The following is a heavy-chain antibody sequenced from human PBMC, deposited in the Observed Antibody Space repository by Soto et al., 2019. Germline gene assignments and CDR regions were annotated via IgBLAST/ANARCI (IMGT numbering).Heavy chain of an antibody. CDR1: GGSISSSSYY. J-gene: IGHJ4*02. V-gene: IGHV4-39*01. D-gene: IGHD6-19*01. CDR3: ARHEGSGLDTPFDY. Sequence: QLQLQESGPGLVKPSETLFLTCTVSGGSISSSSYYWGWIRQPPGKGLEWIGSIYYSGSTYDNPPLKSLVTISGDTSKNQFSLKLSSVTAADTAVYYCARHEGSGLDTPFDYWGQGTLVNVSS. CDR2: IYYSGST.